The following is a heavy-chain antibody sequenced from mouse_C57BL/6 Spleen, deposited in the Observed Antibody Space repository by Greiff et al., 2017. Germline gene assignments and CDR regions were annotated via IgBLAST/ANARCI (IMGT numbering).Heavy chain of an antibody. J-gene: IGHJ1*03. CDR1: GFNINDYY. CDR2: IDPEDGDT. V-gene: IGHV14-1*01. Sequence: EVQLQQSGAELVRPGASVKLSCTASGFNINDYYMHWVKQRPEQGLEWIGRIDPEDGDTEYVQKFQGKATLTADTSSNTAYLQLSSLTSEDTAVYYGTLDTKGYFDVWGTGTTVTVSS. CDR3: TLDTKGYFDV.